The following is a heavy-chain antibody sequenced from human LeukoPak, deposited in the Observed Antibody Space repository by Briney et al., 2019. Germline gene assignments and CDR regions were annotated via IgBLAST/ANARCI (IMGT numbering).Heavy chain of an antibody. J-gene: IGHJ4*02. CDR2: IYYSGST. V-gene: IGHV4-39*01. CDR3: ARLKDDILTGYYRPFDY. Sequence: PSETLSLTCTVSGGSISSSSYYWGWIRQPPGKGLEWIGSIYYSGSTYYNPSLKSRVTISVDTSKNQFSLKLSSVTAADTAVYYCARLKDDILTGYYRPFDYWGQGTLVTVSS. D-gene: IGHD3-9*01. CDR1: GGSISSSSYY.